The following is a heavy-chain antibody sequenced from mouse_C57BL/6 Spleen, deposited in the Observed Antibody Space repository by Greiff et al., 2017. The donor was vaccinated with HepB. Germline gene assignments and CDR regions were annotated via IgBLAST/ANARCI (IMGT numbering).Heavy chain of an antibody. D-gene: IGHD2-4*01. J-gene: IGHJ3*01. CDR2: IYPRSGNT. CDR1: GYTFTSYG. CDR3: ARGSDYDAGFAY. V-gene: IGHV1-81*01. Sequence: VQLQQSGAELARPGASVKLSCKASGYTFTSYGISWVKQRTGQGLEWIGEIYPRSGNTYYNEKFKGKATLTADKSSSTAYMELRSLTSEDSAVYFWARGSDYDAGFAYWGQGTLVTVSA.